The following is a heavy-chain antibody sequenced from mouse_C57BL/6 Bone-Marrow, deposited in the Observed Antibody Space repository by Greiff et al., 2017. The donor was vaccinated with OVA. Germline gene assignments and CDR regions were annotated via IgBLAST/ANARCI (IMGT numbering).Heavy chain of an antibody. CDR3: ARPAYDGDY. Sequence: VQLQQSGPGLLQPSQSLSITCTVSGFSLTSYGVHWVRQSPGKGLEWLGVIWSGGSTDYNAAFISRLSISKDNSKSQVFFKMNSLQADDTAIYYCARPAYDGDYWGQGTTLTVSS. CDR2: IWSGGST. D-gene: IGHD2-12*01. CDR1: GFSLTSYG. V-gene: IGHV2-2*01. J-gene: IGHJ2*01.